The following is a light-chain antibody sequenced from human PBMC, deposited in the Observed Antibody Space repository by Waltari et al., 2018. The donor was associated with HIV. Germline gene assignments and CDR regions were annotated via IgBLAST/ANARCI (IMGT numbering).Light chain of an antibody. CDR3: QSYDYTIQV. CDR1: SGAISSKY. Sequence: FILTQPHSASESPGKTVIISCTRHSGAISSKYVQWYQQRPGSAPTPVIYEDNRRPSGVPDRFSGSIDSASNSAFLTISGLKTEDEAAYYCQSYDYTIQVFGGGTKLTVL. CDR2: EDN. J-gene: IGLJ3*02. V-gene: IGLV6-57*04.